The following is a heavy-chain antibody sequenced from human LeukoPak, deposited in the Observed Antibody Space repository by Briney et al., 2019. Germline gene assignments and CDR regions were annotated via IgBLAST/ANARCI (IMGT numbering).Heavy chain of an antibody. CDR2: IYHSGST. Sequence: SETLSLTCAVSGGSISSGGYSWSWIRQPPGKGLEWIGYIYHSGSTYYNPSLKSRVTISVDRSKNQFSLKLSSVTAADTAVYYCARESSSSWYPSFDYWGQGTLVTVSS. CDR3: ARESSSSWYPSFDY. J-gene: IGHJ4*02. CDR1: GGSISSGGYS. D-gene: IGHD6-13*01. V-gene: IGHV4-30-2*01.